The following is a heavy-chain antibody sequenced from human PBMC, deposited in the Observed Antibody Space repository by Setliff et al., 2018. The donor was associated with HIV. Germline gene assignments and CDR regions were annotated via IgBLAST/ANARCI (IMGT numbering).Heavy chain of an antibody. V-gene: IGHV3-21*01. CDR2: ISYSTGYI. Sequence: GGSLRLSCAASGFTFSSYVMNWVRQAPGKGLEWVSSISYSTGYIYYADSVKGRFTISRDNAKSSLYLQMNSLRAEDTAVYYCARGVAAAGTDYWGQGTLVTVSS. CDR3: ARGVAAAGTDY. D-gene: IGHD6-13*01. J-gene: IGHJ4*02. CDR1: GFTFSSYV.